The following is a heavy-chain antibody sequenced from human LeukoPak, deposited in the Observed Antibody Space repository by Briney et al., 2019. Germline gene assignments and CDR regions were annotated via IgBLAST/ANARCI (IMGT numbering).Heavy chain of an antibody. Sequence: SETLSPTCSVSGGSINNYYWNWIRQPPGKGLEWIGYIYYSGSTKYNPSLQSRVTMSIATSKTQFSLKLDSVTAADTAVYYCARRLRLKNPGGDAFDIWGQGTVVTVSS. V-gene: IGHV4-59*08. D-gene: IGHD2/OR15-2a*01. CDR1: GGSINNYY. J-gene: IGHJ3*02. CDR3: ARRLRLKNPGGDAFDI. CDR2: IYYSGST.